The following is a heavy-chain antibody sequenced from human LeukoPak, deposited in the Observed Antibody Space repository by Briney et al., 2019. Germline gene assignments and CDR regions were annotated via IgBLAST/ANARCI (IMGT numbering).Heavy chain of an antibody. CDR2: IYTSGST. V-gene: IGHV4-61*02. D-gene: IGHD2-8*01. CDR1: GGSISSGSYY. CDR3: ARDPYCTNGVCYTKWYFDL. J-gene: IGHJ2*01. Sequence: SQTLSLTCTVSGGSISSGSYYWSWIRQPAGKGLEWIGRIYTSGSTNYNPSLKSRVTISVDTSKNQFSLKLSSVTAADTAVYYCARDPYCTNGVCYTKWYFDLWGRGTLVTVSS.